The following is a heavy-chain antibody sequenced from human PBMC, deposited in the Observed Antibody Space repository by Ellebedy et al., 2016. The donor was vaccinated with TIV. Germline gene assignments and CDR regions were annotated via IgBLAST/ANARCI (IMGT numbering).Heavy chain of an antibody. CDR1: GGSFSGYY. CDR3: ARVGNTAMVP. CDR2: INHSGRT. V-gene: IGHV4-34*01. Sequence: MPSETLSLTCDVYGGSFSGYYWSWIRQPPGKGLDWIGEINHSGRTNYNPSLKSRVTISLDTSKNHFSLNMSSVTAADTAVYYCARVGNTAMVPWGQGTMVTVSS. D-gene: IGHD5-18*01. J-gene: IGHJ3*01.